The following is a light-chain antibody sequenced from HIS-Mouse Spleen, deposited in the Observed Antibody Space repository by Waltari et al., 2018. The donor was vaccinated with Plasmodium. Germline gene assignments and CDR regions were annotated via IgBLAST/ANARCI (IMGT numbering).Light chain of an antibody. V-gene: IGLV2-23*03. CDR2: EGS. CDR1: SSDVGSYNL. CDR3: CSYAGSSTFV. J-gene: IGLJ3*02. Sequence: QSALTQPASVSGSPGQSITISCTGTSSDVGSYNLVSWYQQHPGKAPKLMIYEGSKRPSGVSKLVSGSKSGNTASLTISGRQAEDEADYYCCSYAGSSTFVFGGGTKLTIL.